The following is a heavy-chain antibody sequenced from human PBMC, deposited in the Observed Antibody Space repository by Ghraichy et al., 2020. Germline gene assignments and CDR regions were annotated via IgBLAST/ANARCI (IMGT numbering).Heavy chain of an antibody. CDR2: INPNSGGT. CDR1: GYTFTGYY. D-gene: IGHD2/OR15-2a*01. J-gene: IGHJ6*03. CDR3: ARQVSTPGYYYYMDV. V-gene: IGHV1-2*06. Sequence: ASVKVSCKASGYTFTGYYMHWVRQAPGQGLEWMGRINPNSGGTNYAQKFQGRVTMTRDTSISTAYMELSRLRSDDTAVYYCARQVSTPGYYYYMDVWGKGTTVTVSS.